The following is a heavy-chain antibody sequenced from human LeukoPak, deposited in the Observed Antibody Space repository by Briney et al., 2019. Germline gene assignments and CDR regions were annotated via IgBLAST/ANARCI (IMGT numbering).Heavy chain of an antibody. V-gene: IGHV4-59*01. D-gene: IGHD2-2*01. CDR2: IYYSGST. CDR1: GGSISSYY. J-gene: IGHJ6*02. CDR3: ARDPLGYCSSTSCVPYGMDV. Sequence: SETLSLTCTVSGGSISSYYWSWIRQPPGKGLEWIGYIYYSGSTNYNPSLKSRVTISVDSSKNQFSLKLSSVTAADTAVYYCARDPLGYCSSTSCVPYGMDVWGQGTTVTVSS.